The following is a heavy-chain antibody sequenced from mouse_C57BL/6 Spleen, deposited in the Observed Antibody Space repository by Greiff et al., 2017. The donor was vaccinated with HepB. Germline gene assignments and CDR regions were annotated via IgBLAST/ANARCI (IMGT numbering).Heavy chain of an antibody. D-gene: IGHD2-12*01. CDR2: IDPSDSYT. CDR3: ARFTTGSYWYFDV. CDR1: GYTFTSYW. Sequence: QVQLQQPGAELVMPGASVKLSCKASGYTFTSYWMHWVKQRPGQGLEWIGEIDPSDSYTNYNQKFKGKSTLTVDKSSSTAYMQLSSLTSEDSAVYYCARFTTGSYWYFDVWGTGTTVTVSS. V-gene: IGHV1-69*01. J-gene: IGHJ1*03.